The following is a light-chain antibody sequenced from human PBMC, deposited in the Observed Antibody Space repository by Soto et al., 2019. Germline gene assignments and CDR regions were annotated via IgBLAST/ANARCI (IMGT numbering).Light chain of an antibody. Sequence: DIEMTQAPASLSASVGNRVTLACRASQSISTYLNWYQKKPGKAPNLLIYEASRLQSGGPSRFSGSGGGTDFTLSISSVQPEDFATYFCQQSYMDPITFGQGTRLEIK. CDR3: QQSYMDPIT. V-gene: IGKV1-39*01. J-gene: IGKJ5*01. CDR2: EAS. CDR1: QSISTY.